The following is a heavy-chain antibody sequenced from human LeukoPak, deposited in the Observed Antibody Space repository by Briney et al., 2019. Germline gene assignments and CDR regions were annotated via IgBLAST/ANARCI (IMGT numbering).Heavy chain of an antibody. V-gene: IGHV4-34*01. J-gene: IGHJ4*02. CDR1: GGSFSGYY. CDR2: INHSGST. CDR3: ARGRVDIVVVPAAMSRYFDY. D-gene: IGHD2-2*03. Sequence: PSETLSLTCAVYGGSFSGYYWSWIRQPPGKGLEWIGEINHSGSTNYNPSLKSRVTLSEDTSKNQYSLKLSSVTAADTAVYYCARGRVDIVVVPAAMSRYFDYWGQGTLVTVSS.